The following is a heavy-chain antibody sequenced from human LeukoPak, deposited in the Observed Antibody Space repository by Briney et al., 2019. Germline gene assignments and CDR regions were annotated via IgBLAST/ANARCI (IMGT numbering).Heavy chain of an antibody. J-gene: IGHJ4*02. V-gene: IGHV4-39*07. CDR1: GGSISSSSYY. D-gene: IGHD5-24*01. CDR3: ARRRWLQFIYFDY. Sequence: SETLSLTCTVSGGSISSSSYYWGWIRQPPGTGLEWIGSIYYSGSTYYNPSLKSRVTISVDTSKNQFSLKLSSVTAADTAVYYCARRRWLQFIYFDYWGQGTLVTVSS. CDR2: IYYSGST.